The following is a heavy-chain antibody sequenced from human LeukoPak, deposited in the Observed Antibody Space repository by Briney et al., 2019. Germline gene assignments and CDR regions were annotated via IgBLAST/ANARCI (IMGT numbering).Heavy chain of an antibody. J-gene: IGHJ6*01. CDR1: GFTFSSYA. V-gene: IGHV3-23*01. CDR3: AKGTIDILTGQSYGMDG. D-gene: IGHD3-9*01. Sequence: PGGSLRLSCAASGFTFSSYAMSWVRQAPGKGLEWVSAISGSGGSTYYADSVKSRFTISRDNSKNTPYLEMNSLRAEDTAAYYCAKGTIDILTGQSYGMDGWGQGSTVTVSS. CDR2: ISGSGGST.